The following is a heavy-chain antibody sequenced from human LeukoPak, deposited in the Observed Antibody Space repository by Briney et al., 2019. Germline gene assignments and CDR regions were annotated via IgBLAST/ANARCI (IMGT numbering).Heavy chain of an antibody. D-gene: IGHD5/OR15-5a*01. V-gene: IGHV2-5*01. J-gene: IGHJ4*02. CDR2: IYWNDDK. Sequence: SGPTLVKPTQTLTLTCTFSGFSLSTSGVGVGWIRQPPGKALEWLALIYWNDDKRYSTSLKSRLTITKDTSKNQLVLTMTNMDPVDTATYCCAHRREWGVSNYFDYWGQGTLVTVSS. CDR1: GFSLSTSGVG. CDR3: AHRREWGVSNYFDY.